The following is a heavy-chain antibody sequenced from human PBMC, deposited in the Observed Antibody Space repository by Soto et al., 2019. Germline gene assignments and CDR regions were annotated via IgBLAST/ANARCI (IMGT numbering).Heavy chain of an antibody. CDR1: GVSISSYW. J-gene: IGHJ4*02. D-gene: IGHD6-19*01. V-gene: IGHV4-59*01. CDR2: ISNIVTT. CDR3: ASNPSRRSAWPREY. Sequence: PSETLSLTCKVSGVSISSYWWTWIRQPPGKGLEWIGYISNIVTTNYNPSLKSRVSISADRSKNQFSLNLTSVTAADTAFYYCASNPSRRSAWPREYWGKGNMVSVSS.